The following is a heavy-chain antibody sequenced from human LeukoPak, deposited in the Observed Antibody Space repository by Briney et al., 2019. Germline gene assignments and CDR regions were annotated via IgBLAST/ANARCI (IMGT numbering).Heavy chain of an antibody. CDR3: ARGGGIAARLYYYYYYMGV. V-gene: IGHV4-59*01. Sequence: SETLSLTCTVSGGSISSYYWSWIRQPPGKGLEWIGYIYYSGSTNYNPSLKSRVTISVDTSKNQFSLKLSSVTAADTAVYYCARGGGIAARLYYYYYYMGVWGKGTTVTVSS. CDR2: IYYSGST. J-gene: IGHJ6*03. D-gene: IGHD6-6*01. CDR1: GGSISSYY.